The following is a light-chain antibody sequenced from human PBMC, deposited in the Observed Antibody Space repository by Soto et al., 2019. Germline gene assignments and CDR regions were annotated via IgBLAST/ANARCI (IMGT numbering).Light chain of an antibody. CDR2: DAS. CDR3: QQYDNLLPIT. CDR1: QDIDKN. V-gene: IGKV1-33*01. Sequence: IQLTQSPSSLSASVGDRVTITCQASQDIDKNLNWYQQKPGKTPKLLIYDASSLKTGVPSRFSGSGSATDFTFTISSPQPEDIATYYCQQYDNLLPITFGQGTRLEIK. J-gene: IGKJ5*01.